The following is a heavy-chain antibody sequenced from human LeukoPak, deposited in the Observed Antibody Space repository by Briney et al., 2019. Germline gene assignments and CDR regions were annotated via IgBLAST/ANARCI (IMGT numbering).Heavy chain of an antibody. D-gene: IGHD1-7*01. Sequence: GASVKVSCKASGYTFTGYYMHWVRQAPGQGLEWMGRINPNSGGTNYAQKFQGRVTMTRDTSISTAYMELSRLRSDDTAVYYCAREGLGITGTELAVGYLWGQGTLVAVSS. CDR3: AREGLGITGTELAVGYL. J-gene: IGHJ4*02. CDR1: GYTFTGYY. CDR2: INPNSGGT. V-gene: IGHV1-2*06.